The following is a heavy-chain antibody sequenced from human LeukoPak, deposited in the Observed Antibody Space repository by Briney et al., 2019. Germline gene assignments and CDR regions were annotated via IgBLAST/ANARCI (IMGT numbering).Heavy chain of an antibody. CDR2: IKQDGIET. V-gene: IGHV3-7*01. D-gene: IGHD6-13*01. CDR3: ARFIASPGPDAFDI. J-gene: IGHJ3*02. CDR1: GFNSGNYW. Sequence: GGSLRLSCSASGFNSGNYWMSWVRQAPGQRLEWLANIKQDGIETYYLDSVKGRFTISRDSARNSVYLQMNSLRADETAVYFCARFIASPGPDAFDIWGQGTLVTVSS.